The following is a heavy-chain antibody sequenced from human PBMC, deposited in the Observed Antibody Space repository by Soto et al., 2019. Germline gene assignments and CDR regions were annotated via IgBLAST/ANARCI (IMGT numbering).Heavy chain of an antibody. CDR1: GASISSGGYY. D-gene: IGHD3-16*01. V-gene: IGHV4-31*03. CDR3: ARDGGRDATDV. J-gene: IGHJ6*02. Sequence: NPSETLSLTCTVSGASISSGGYYWSWIRQHPGKGLEWIGYIYYSGSTYYNPSLKSRVFISVDTSKNHFSLNLSSVTAADTAMYYCARDGGRDATDVWGQGTTVTVSS. CDR2: IYYSGST.